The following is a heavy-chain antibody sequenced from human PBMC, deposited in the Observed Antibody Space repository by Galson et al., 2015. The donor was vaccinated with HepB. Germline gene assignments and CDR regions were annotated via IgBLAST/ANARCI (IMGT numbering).Heavy chain of an antibody. V-gene: IGHV4-61*01. Sequence: ETLSLTCTVSGASLSGGSYYWGWIRQPPGKGLEWIGYIYYTGSTSYNPSLKSRVTISIEMSMNQFSLKLTSVTAADPAVYYCARGLPTHWDFDLWGRGTLVAVSS. CDR1: GASLSGGSYY. CDR2: IYYTGST. CDR3: ARGLPTHWDFDL. D-gene: IGHD5/OR15-5a*01. J-gene: IGHJ2*01.